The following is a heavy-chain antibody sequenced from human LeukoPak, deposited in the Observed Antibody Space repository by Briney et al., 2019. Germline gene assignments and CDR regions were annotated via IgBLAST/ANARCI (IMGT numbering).Heavy chain of an antibody. CDR3: VRGNYDNRGYSNAFDI. CDR1: GASISSSY. Sequence: SGTLSLTCTVSGASISSSYWSWIRQPPGKRLEWIGYIYYNGNTNSNPSLKSRVTISADTSKNQFSLNLSSVTAAGTAVYYCVRGNYDNRGYSNAFDIWGQGAMVTVSS. V-gene: IGHV4-59*01. D-gene: IGHD3-22*01. CDR2: IYYNGNT. J-gene: IGHJ3*02.